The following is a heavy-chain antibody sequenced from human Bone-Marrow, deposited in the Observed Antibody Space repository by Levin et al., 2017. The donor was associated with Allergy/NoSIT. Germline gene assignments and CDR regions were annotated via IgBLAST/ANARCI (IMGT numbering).Heavy chain of an antibody. D-gene: IGHD3-22*01. CDR1: GASITSNKFY. V-gene: IGHV4-39*01. J-gene: IGHJ4*02. CDR3: ARHDYDRSGYDH. CDR2: LYYSGHT. Sequence: ASETLSLTCTVSGASITSNKFYWVWIRQPPGKGLDWIASLYYSGHTYYNPSLKSRVTIAVDASKNQFSLKLSSVTAADTAIYFCARHDYDRSGYDHWGRGTLVTVSS.